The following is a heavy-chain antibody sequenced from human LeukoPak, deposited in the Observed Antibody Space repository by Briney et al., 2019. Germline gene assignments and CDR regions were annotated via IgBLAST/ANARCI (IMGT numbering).Heavy chain of an antibody. V-gene: IGHV3-23*01. J-gene: IGHJ5*02. CDR3: ARIAARPHWFDP. CDR2: ISGSGGST. Sequence: PGGSLRLSCAVSGFTFSTYAMSWVRQAPGKGLEWVSAISGSGGSTYYADSVKGRFTISRDNSKNTLYLQMNSLRAEDTAVYYCARIAARPHWFDPWGQGTLVTVSS. CDR1: GFTFSTYA. D-gene: IGHD6-6*01.